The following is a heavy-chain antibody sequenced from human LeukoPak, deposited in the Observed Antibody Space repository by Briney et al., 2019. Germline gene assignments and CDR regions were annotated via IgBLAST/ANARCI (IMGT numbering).Heavy chain of an antibody. CDR3: ARAPIVVGPGLAFDI. V-gene: IGHV3-21*01. CDR1: GFTFSSYS. D-gene: IGHD3-22*01. Sequence: PGGSLRLSCAASGFTFSSYSMNWVRQAPGKGLEWVSSISSSSSYIYYADSVKGRFTISRDKAKNSLYLQMNSLRAEDTAVYYCARAPIVVGPGLAFDIWGQGTMVTVSS. CDR2: ISSSSSYI. J-gene: IGHJ3*02.